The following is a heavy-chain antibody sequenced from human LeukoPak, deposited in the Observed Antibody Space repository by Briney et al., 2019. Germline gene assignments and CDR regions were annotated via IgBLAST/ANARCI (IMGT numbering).Heavy chain of an antibody. CDR2: IYFSGST. CDR1: GGSISTTSNY. D-gene: IGHD3-10*01. V-gene: IGHV4-39*02. Sequence: ASETLSLTCTVSGGSISTTSNYWGWIRQPTGKGLEWIGSIYFSGSTHYNPSLESRVTISVDTSKNQFSLKLSSVTAADTAVYYCARDLLHLGYAFDIWGRGTMVTVSS. CDR3: ARDLLHLGYAFDI. J-gene: IGHJ3*02.